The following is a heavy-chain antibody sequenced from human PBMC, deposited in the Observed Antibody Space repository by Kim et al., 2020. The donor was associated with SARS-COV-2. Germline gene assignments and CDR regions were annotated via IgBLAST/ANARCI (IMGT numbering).Heavy chain of an antibody. D-gene: IGHD3-10*01. J-gene: IGHJ4*02. Sequence: ASVKVSCKASGYTFTSYAMHWVRQAPGQRLEWMGWINAGNGNTKYSQKFQGRVTITRDTSASTAYMELSSLRSEDTAVYYCARVGLPWFGEYYFDYWGQGTLVTVSS. CDR3: ARVGLPWFGEYYFDY. CDR1: GYTFTSYA. V-gene: IGHV1-3*01. CDR2: INAGNGNT.